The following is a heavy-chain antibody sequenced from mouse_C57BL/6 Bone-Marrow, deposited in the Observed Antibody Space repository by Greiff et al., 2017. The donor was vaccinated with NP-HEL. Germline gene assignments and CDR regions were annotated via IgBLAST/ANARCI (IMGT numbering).Heavy chain of an antibody. CDR1: GFTFSSYG. J-gene: IGHJ2*01. Sequence: DVKLVESGGDLVKPGGSLKLSCAASGFTFSSYGMSWVRQTPDKRLEWVATISSGGSYTYYPDSVKGRFTISRDNAKNTLYLQMSSLKSEDTAMYYCARAEGGDSNEDYFDYWGQGTTLTVSS. CDR2: ISSGGSYT. D-gene: IGHD2-5*01. CDR3: ARAEGGDSNEDYFDY. V-gene: IGHV5-6*02.